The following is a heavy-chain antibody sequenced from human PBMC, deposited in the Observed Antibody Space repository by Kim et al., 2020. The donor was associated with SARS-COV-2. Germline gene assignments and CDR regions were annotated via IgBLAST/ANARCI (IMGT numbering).Heavy chain of an antibody. CDR2: IIPIFGTA. V-gene: IGHV1-69*13. D-gene: IGHD3-22*01. CDR3: ATPVGYYDSSGYPAYSYFDY. Sequence: SVKVSCKASGGTFSSYAISWVRQAPGQGLEWMGGIIPIFGTANYAQKFQGRVTITADETTSTAYMELSSLRSEDTAVYYCATPVGYYDSSGYPAYSYFDYWGQGTLVTVSS. CDR1: GGTFSSYA. J-gene: IGHJ4*02.